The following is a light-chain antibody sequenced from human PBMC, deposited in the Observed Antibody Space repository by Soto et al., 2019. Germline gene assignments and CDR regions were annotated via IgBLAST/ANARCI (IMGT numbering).Light chain of an antibody. CDR2: EVN. J-gene: IGLJ1*01. CDR3: SSYADNTLYV. Sequence: QSALTQPPSASGSPGRSVTISCTGISSDVGVYNYVSWYQQHPGKAPKLLIYEVNKRPSGVPDRFSGSQSGNTASLTVSGLQAEDEADYYCSSYADNTLYVFGTGTKLTVL. CDR1: SSDVGVYNY. V-gene: IGLV2-8*01.